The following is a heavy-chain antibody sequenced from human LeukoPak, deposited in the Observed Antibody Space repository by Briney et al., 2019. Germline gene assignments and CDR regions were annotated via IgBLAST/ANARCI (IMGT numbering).Heavy chain of an antibody. Sequence: GGSLRLSCAASGFTFSSYTMNWVRQAPGKGLEWVSSISSSSSYIYYADSVKGRFTISRDNTKNSLYLQMNSLRGEDTAVYYCARSMGWHFDLWGRGSLVTVSS. V-gene: IGHV3-21*06. CDR1: GFTFSSYT. CDR2: ISSSSSYI. J-gene: IGHJ2*01. CDR3: ARSMGWHFDL.